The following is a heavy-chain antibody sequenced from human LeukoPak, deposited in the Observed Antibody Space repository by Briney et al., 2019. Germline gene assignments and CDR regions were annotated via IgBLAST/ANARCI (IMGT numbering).Heavy chain of an antibody. CDR3: AGHHPRNTVDF. D-gene: IGHD2/OR15-2a*01. CDR1: GRSFSGYY. V-gene: IGHV4-34*01. CDR2: INHSGST. J-gene: IGHJ4*02. Sequence: SETLSLTCAVYGRSFSGYYWSWIRQTPGKGLEWIGEINHSGSTTYNPSLKSRATISLDTSKDQFSLKLSSVTAADTAVYYCAGHHPRNTVDFWGQGTLVTVSS.